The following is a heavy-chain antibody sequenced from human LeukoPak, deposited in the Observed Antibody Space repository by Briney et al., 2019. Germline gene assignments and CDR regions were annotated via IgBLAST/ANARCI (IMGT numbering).Heavy chain of an antibody. CDR2: IYNSGST. D-gene: IGHD6-19*01. Sequence: PSETLSLTCTVSGGSISTFYWNWIRQPPGKGLEWIGHIYNSGSTSYSPSLKSRITISVDTSKNQFSLKLSSVTAADTAVYYCARFKRAGGWSYFDYWGQGTLVTVSS. J-gene: IGHJ4*02. CDR1: GGSISTFY. CDR3: ARFKRAGGWSYFDY. V-gene: IGHV4-59*01.